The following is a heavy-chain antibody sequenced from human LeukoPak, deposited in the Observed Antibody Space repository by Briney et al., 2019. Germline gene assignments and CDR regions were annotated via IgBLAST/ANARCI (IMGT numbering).Heavy chain of an antibody. CDR2: TSANGATT. CDR1: GFAFSSYW. V-gene: IGHV3-23*01. J-gene: IGHJ4*02. Sequence: GGSLRLSCTASGFAFSSYWMSWVRQAPGKGLEWVSATSANGATTYYADSVKGRSAISRDNSKNTLYLQMNSLRAEDTAVYYCAKDRAWGLDYWGQGTLVTVSS. CDR3: AKDRAWGLDY. D-gene: IGHD7-27*01.